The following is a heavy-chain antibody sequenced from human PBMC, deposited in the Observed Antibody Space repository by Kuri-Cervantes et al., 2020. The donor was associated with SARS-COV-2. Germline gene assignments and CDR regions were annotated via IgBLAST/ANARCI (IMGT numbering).Heavy chain of an antibody. J-gene: IGHJ6*02. V-gene: IGHV4-34*01. CDR3: AGRGLWSGYYSRPDDYGMDV. CDR2: INHSGST. Sequence: GSLRLSCAVYGGSFSGYYWSWIRQPPGKGLEWIGEINHSGSTNYNPSLKSRVTISVDTSKNQFSLKLSSVTAADTAVYYCAGRGLWSGYYSRPDDYGMDVWGQGTTVTVSS. CDR1: GGSFSGYY. D-gene: IGHD3-3*01.